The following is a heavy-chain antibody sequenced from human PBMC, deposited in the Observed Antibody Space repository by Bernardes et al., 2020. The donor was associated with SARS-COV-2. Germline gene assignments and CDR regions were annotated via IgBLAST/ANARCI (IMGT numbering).Heavy chain of an antibody. CDR1: GFTFSSYG. CDR2: ISYDGSNK. J-gene: IGHJ6*02. CDR3: AKDRKVTEYYGMDV. V-gene: IGHV3-30*18. D-gene: IGHD5-18*01. Sequence: GSLRLSCAASGFTFSSYGMHWVRQAPGKGLEWVAVISYDGSNKYYADSVKGRFTISRDNSKNTLYLQMNSLRAEDTAVYYCAKDRKVTEYYGMDVWGQGTTVTVSS.